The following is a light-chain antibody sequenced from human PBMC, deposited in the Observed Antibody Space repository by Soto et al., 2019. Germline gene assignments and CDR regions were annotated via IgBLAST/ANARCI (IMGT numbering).Light chain of an antibody. CDR2: RNY. V-gene: IGLV1-47*01. CDR1: SSNIGSNY. J-gene: IGLJ1*01. Sequence: QSVLSQSPSASGTPGQRVTISCSGSSSNIGSNYVFWYQQLPGTAPKVLIYRNYQRPSGVPDRFSGSKSGSSASLAISGLRSEDEADYYCQSYDSTLDARYVFGTGTKVTVL. CDR3: QSYDSTLDARYV.